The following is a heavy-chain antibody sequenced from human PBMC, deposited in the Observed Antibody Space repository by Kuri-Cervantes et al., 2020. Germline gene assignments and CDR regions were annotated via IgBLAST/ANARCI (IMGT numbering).Heavy chain of an antibody. CDR3: ARVLGNWFDP. D-gene: IGHD3-16*01. J-gene: IGHJ5*02. V-gene: IGHV4-38-2*02. Sequence: SETLSLTCSVSAYSISGAYSWGWIRQPPGKGLEWIGSIYHIANTYYNPSLKSRVTISVDTSKNQFSLKLSSVTAADTAAYYCARVLGNWFDPWGQGTLVTVSS. CDR1: AYSISGAYS. CDR2: IYHIANT.